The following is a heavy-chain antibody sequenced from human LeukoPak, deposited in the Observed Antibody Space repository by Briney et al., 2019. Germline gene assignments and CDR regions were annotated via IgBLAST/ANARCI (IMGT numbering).Heavy chain of an antibody. CDR2: IYTGGDT. V-gene: IGHV3-53*01. CDR1: GFSVSNKY. Sequence: HPGESLRLSCAASGFSVSNKYMSWVRQAPGKGLEWVSVIYTGGDTYYADSVRGRFTISRDNSKNTVNPQMNSLRAEDTALYYCAGGQMFTSGGFDDWGQGTLVTVSS. D-gene: IGHD6-19*01. CDR3: AGGQMFTSGGFDD. J-gene: IGHJ4*02.